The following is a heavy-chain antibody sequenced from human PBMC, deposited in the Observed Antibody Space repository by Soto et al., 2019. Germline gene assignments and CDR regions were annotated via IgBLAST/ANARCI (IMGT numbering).Heavy chain of an antibody. Sequence: VKVSCKASGYTFTSYGISWVRQAPGQGLEWMGWISAYNGNTNYAQKLQGRVTMTTDTSTSTAYMELRSLRSDDTAVYYCASPDSSGYSAFDIWGQGTMVTVSS. J-gene: IGHJ3*02. CDR3: ASPDSSGYSAFDI. CDR2: ISAYNGNT. V-gene: IGHV1-18*04. CDR1: GYTFTSYG. D-gene: IGHD3-22*01.